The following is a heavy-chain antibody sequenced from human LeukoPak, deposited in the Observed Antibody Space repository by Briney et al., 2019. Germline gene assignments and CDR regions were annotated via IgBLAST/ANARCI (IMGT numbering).Heavy chain of an antibody. J-gene: IGHJ3*02. Sequence: SETLSLTCTVSGGSISSGSYYWSWIRQPAGKGLGWIGRIYTSGSTNYNPSLKSRVTISVDTSKNQFSLKLSSVTAADTAVYYCARHRGSYYENAFDIWGQGTMVTVSS. CDR2: IYTSGST. CDR3: ARHRGSYYENAFDI. D-gene: IGHD1-26*01. V-gene: IGHV4-61*02. CDR1: GGSISSGSYY.